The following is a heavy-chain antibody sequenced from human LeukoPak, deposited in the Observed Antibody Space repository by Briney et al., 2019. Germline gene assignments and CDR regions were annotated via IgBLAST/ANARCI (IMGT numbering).Heavy chain of an antibody. CDR3: ARDRGGDPNWFDP. V-gene: IGHV3-11*04. D-gene: IGHD4-17*01. Sequence: GGSLRLSCAASGFIFSDYYINWIRQAPGKGLEWLSYIRNSGDIISYAASVKGRFTISRDNAKNSLYLQINSLRAEDTAVYYCARDRGGDPNWFDPWGQGTLVTVSS. J-gene: IGHJ5*02. CDR1: GFIFSDYY. CDR2: IRNSGDII.